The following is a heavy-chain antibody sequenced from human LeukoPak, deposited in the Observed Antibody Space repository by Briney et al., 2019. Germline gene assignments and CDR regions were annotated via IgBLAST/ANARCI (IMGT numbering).Heavy chain of an antibody. D-gene: IGHD3-16*01. CDR1: GFTVSSNY. Sequence: PGGSLRLSCAASGFTVSSNYMSWVRQAPGKGLEWVSVIYRGGSTYYADSVKGRFTISRDNSKNTLYLQMNSLRAEDTAVYYCARDTSYDYVWGSYIFDYWGQGTLVTVSS. V-gene: IGHV3-66*01. CDR3: ARDTSYDYVWGSYIFDY. CDR2: IYRGGST. J-gene: IGHJ4*02.